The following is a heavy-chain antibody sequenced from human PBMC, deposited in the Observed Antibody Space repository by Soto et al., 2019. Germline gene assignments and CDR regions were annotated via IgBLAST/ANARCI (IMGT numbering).Heavy chain of an antibody. V-gene: IGHV3-23*01. CDR3: AFPYERGWLQLGYFDY. CDR1: GFTFSSYA. J-gene: IGHJ4*02. D-gene: IGHD5-12*01. Sequence: PGGSLRLSCAASGFTFSSYAMSWVRQAPGKGLEWVSAISGSGGSTYYADSVKGRFTTSRDNSKNTLYLQMNSLRAEDTAVYYCAFPYERGWLQLGYFDYWGQGTLVTVSS. CDR2: ISGSGGST.